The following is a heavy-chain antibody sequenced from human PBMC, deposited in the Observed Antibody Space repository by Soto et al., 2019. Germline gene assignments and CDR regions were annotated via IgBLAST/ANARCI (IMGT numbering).Heavy chain of an antibody. V-gene: IGHV1-69*13. J-gene: IGHJ6*02. CDR1: GGTFSSYA. CDR2: IIPIFGTA. D-gene: IGHD3-22*01. CDR3: ARVQYYDSSGYYNRENYYYYYGMDV. Sequence: ASVKVSCKASGGTFSSYAISWVRQAPGQGLEWMGGIIPIFGTANYAQKFQGRVTITADESTSTAYMELSSLRSEDTAVYYCARVQYYDSSGYYNRENYYYYYGMDVWGQGTTVTVSS.